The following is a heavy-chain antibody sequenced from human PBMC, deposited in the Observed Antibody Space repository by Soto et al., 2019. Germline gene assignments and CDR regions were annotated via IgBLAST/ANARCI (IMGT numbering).Heavy chain of an antibody. CDR2: IKSKTDGGTT. CDR3: TTGETAVAGFDY. D-gene: IGHD6-19*01. V-gene: IGHV3-15*01. Sequence: VGSLRLSCAASGFTFSNAWMSWVRQAPGKGLEWVGRIKSKTDGGTTDYAAPVKGRFTISRDDSKNTLYLQMNSLKTEDTAVYYCTTGETAVAGFDYWGQGTLVTVSS. CDR1: GFTFSNAW. J-gene: IGHJ4*02.